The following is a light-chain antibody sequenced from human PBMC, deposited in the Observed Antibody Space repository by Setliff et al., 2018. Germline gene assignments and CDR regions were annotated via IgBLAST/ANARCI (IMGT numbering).Light chain of an antibody. CDR3: AAENDNLNGYV. J-gene: IGLJ1*01. V-gene: IGLV1-44*01. CDR2: SNN. Sequence: QSALAQPPSASGTPGQRVTVSCSGNSSNIGRHSLSWYQQFPGTAPTLIIYSNNQRPSGVPDRFSGSKSGSSASLAISGLQSEDEADYYCAAENDNLNGYVFGTGTKVTVL. CDR1: SSNIGRHS.